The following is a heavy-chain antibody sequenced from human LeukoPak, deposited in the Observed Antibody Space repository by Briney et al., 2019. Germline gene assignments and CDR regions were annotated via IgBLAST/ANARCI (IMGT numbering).Heavy chain of an antibody. D-gene: IGHD3-9*01. CDR1: GFTFSNYN. Sequence: GGSLRLSCAGSGFTFSNYNMNWVRQAPGKGLEWVSSISSSSSYIYYADSVKGRFTISRDNAKNSLYLQMNSLRAEDTAVYYCAKQGRDWLRDYYYYMDVWGKGTTVTISS. J-gene: IGHJ6*03. V-gene: IGHV3-21*01. CDR2: ISSSSSYI. CDR3: AKQGRDWLRDYYYYMDV.